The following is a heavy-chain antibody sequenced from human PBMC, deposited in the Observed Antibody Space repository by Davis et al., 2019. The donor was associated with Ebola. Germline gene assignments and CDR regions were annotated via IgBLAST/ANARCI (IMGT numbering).Heavy chain of an antibody. CDR3: AKGKKGLYPIAGMDV. J-gene: IGHJ6*02. CDR2: ISGSGGST. V-gene: IGHV3-23*01. D-gene: IGHD3-16*02. Sequence: GESLKISCAGSGFIFSNYAMSWVRQAPGKGLEWVSAISGSGGSTYYADSVKGRFTISRDNSKNTLYLQMNSLRAEDTAVYYCAKGKKGLYPIAGMDVWGQGTTVTVSS. CDR1: GFIFSNYA.